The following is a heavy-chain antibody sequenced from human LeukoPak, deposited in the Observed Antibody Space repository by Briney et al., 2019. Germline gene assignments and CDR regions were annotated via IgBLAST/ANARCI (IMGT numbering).Heavy chain of an antibody. CDR1: GGSISSYY. CDR3: ARVSRGGSYDY. CDR2: IYYSGST. V-gene: IGHV4-59*12. D-gene: IGHD3-10*01. J-gene: IGHJ4*02. Sequence: PSETLSLTCTVSGGSISSYYWSWIRQPPGKGLEWIGYIYYSGSTNYNPSLKSRVTISVDTSKNQFSLKLSSVTAADTAVYYCARVSRGGSYDYWGQGTLVTVSS.